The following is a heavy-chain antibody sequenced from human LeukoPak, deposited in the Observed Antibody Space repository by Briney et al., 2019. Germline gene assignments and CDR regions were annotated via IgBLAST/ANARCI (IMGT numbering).Heavy chain of an antibody. V-gene: IGHV3-33*01. Sequence: GGSLRLSCAASGFTFSSYGMHWVRQAPGKGLEWVTVIWYDGSNKYYADSVKGRFTISRDISKNTLYLQMNSLRVEDTAVYYCARGWASSRRKAFDIWGQGTIVTVSS. J-gene: IGHJ3*02. CDR3: ARGWASSRRKAFDI. D-gene: IGHD3-16*01. CDR2: IWYDGSNK. CDR1: GFTFSSYG.